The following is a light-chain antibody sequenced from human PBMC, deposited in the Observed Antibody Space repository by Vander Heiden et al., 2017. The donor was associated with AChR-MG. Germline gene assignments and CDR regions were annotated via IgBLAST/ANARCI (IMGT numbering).Light chain of an antibody. V-gene: IGKV3-20*01. CDR1: QSVSSSY. CDR3: QQYGSSYT. CDR2: GAS. J-gene: IGKJ2*01. Sequence: EIVLTLSPGTLSLSPGERAILSCRASQSVSSSYLAWYQQKPGHAPRLLIYGASSRATGIPDRFSGSGSGTDFTLTISRLEPEDFAVYYCQQYGSSYTFGQGTKLEIK.